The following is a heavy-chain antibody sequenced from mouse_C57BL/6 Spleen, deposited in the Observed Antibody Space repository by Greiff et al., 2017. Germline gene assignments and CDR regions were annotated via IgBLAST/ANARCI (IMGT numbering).Heavy chain of an antibody. Sequence: DVQLQESGPELVKPGASVKIPCKASGYTFTDYNMDWVKQSHGKSLEWIGDINPNNGGTIYNQKFKGKATLTVDKSSSTAYMELRSLTSEDTAVYYCARWVYYGSSYRYFDVWGTGTTVTVSS. CDR1: GYTFTDYN. V-gene: IGHV1-18*01. CDR2: INPNNGGT. J-gene: IGHJ1*03. D-gene: IGHD1-1*01. CDR3: ARWVYYGSSYRYFDV.